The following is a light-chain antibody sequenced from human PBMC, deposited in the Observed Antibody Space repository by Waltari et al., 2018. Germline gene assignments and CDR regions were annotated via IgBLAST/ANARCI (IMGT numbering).Light chain of an antibody. J-gene: IGKJ1*01. Sequence: SCRASQKVRSFLAWYQPKPRQAPRLLIYDASSRATGIPDRCRGSGAGTDFSLTISRLEPDDYAVYYCQKYRTLPATFGQGTTVEIK. CDR2: DAS. CDR3: QKYRTLPAT. CDR1: QKVRSF. V-gene: IGKV3-20*01.